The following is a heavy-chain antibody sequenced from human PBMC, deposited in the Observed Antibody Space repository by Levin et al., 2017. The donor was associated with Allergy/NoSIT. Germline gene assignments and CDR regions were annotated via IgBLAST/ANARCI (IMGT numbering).Heavy chain of an antibody. J-gene: IGHJ3*02. Sequence: ETLSLTCAASGFTVSSNYMSWVRQAPGKGLEWVSVIYSGGSTYYADSVKGRFTISRDNSKNTLYLQMNSLRAEDTAVYYCARAVAGTRGAFDIWGQGTMVTVSS. CDR1: GFTVSSNY. D-gene: IGHD6-19*01. CDR3: ARAVAGTRGAFDI. V-gene: IGHV3-53*01. CDR2: IYSGGST.